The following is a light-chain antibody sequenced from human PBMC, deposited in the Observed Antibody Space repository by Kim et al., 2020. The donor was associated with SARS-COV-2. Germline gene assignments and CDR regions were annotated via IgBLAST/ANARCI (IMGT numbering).Light chain of an antibody. CDR2: AAS. J-gene: IGKJ1*01. CDR1: EGIKND. V-gene: IGKV1-17*01. CDR3: LQHNRYPRT. Sequence: AALGAIVTITCRASEGIKNDLGWYQQKPGKAPKCLIYAASILQSGVPSRFSGSGSGTEFTLTINSLQPEDFATYYCLQHNRYPRTFGQGTKVDIK.